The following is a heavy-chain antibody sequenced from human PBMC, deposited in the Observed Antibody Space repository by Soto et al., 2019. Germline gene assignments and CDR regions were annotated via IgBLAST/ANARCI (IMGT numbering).Heavy chain of an antibody. CDR1: GGTFSSYA. CDR3: ARDHRETYYYYSSGYSGFDY. V-gene: IGHV1-69*01. D-gene: IGHD3-22*01. Sequence: QVQLVQSGAEVKKPGSSVKVSCKASGGTFSSYAISWVRQAPGQGLEWMGGLIPIFGTANYAQKFQGRVTITADESTSTAYMELSSLRSEDTAVYYCARDHRETYYYYSSGYSGFDYWGQGTLVTVSS. J-gene: IGHJ4*02. CDR2: LIPIFGTA.